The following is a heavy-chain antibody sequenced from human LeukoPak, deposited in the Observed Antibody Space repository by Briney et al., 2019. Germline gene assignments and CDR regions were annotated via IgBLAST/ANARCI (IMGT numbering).Heavy chain of an antibody. CDR2: MNPNSGNT. CDR3: AIRKTPGYSSSWYWFDP. D-gene: IGHD6-13*01. J-gene: IGHJ5*02. V-gene: IGHV1-8*03. CDR1: GYTFTSYD. Sequence: ASVKVSCKASGYTFTSYDINWVRQATGQGLEWMGWMNPNSGNTGYAQKFQGRVTITRNTSISTAYMELSSLRSKDTAVYYCAIRKTPGYSSSWYWFDPWGQGTLVTVSS.